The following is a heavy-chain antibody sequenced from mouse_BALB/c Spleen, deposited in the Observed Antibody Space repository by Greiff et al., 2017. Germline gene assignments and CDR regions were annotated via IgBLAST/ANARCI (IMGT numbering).Heavy chain of an antibody. J-gene: IGHJ1*01. Sequence: VQLQQSGPELVKPGASVKISCKASGYTFTDYNMHWVKQSHGKSLEWIGYIYPYNGGTGYNQKFKSKATLTVDNSSSTAYMELRSLTSEDSAVYYCARERYDGYYDWYFDVWGAGTTVTVSS. CDR3: ARERYDGYYDWYFDV. D-gene: IGHD2-3*01. V-gene: IGHV1S29*02. CDR1: GYTFTDYN. CDR2: IYPYNGGT.